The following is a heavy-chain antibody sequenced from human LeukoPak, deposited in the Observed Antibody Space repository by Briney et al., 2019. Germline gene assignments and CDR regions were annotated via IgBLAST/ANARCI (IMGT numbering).Heavy chain of an antibody. V-gene: IGHV4-39*01. CDR3: ARHGNHYYGSGGFDY. CDR1: GVSISSSYY. CDR2: IYYGGST. Sequence: SETLSLTCTVSGVSISSSYYWGWIRQPPGMGLDWIGSIYYGGSTYYNPSLRSRVTTSVDTSKNQFSLKLTSVTAADTAVYYCARHGNHYYGSGGFDYWGQGTLVTVSS. D-gene: IGHD3-10*01. J-gene: IGHJ4*02.